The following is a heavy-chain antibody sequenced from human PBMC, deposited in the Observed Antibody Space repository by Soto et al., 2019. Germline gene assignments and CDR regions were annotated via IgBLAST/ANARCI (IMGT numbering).Heavy chain of an antibody. J-gene: IGHJ4*02. D-gene: IGHD4-17*01. CDR1: GGSXSSSSYY. V-gene: IGHV4-61*01. CDR3: ARENFYGDYD. Sequence: PXETLSLTCTVSGGSXSSSSYYWGWFRQPPGKGLEWIGYIYYSGSTNYNPSLKSRVTISVDTSKNQFSLKLSSVTAADTAVYYCARENFYGDYDWGQGTLVTVSS. CDR2: IYYSGST.